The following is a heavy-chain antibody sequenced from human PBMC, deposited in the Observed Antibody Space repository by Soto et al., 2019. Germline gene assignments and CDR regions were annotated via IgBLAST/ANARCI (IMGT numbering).Heavy chain of an antibody. CDR1: GFTFSSYA. J-gene: IGHJ6*02. V-gene: IGHV3-33*08. D-gene: IGHD7-27*01. Sequence: HPGGSLRLSCAASGFTFSSYAMHWVRQAPGKGLEWVAVIWYDGSYKYYADSVKGRFTISRDNSKNTLYLQMNSLRAEDTAVYYCARGLGNYYYGMDVWGQGTTVTVSS. CDR2: IWYDGSYK. CDR3: ARGLGNYYYGMDV.